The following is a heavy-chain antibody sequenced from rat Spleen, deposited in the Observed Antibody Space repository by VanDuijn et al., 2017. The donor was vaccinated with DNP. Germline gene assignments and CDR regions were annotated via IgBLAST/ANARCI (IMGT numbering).Heavy chain of an antibody. Sequence: EVQLVESGGGLVQPGNSLKLSCAASGFTFSDYNMAWVRQAPAKGLEWVASISTSGEYTHYPDSVKGRFTISRDNAKSSLYLQMDSLRSEDTATYYCASHDYSYWGQGVMVTVSS. D-gene: IGHD1-1*01. V-gene: IGHV5S23*01. CDR1: GFTFSDYN. CDR3: ASHDYSY. J-gene: IGHJ2*01. CDR2: ISTSGEYT.